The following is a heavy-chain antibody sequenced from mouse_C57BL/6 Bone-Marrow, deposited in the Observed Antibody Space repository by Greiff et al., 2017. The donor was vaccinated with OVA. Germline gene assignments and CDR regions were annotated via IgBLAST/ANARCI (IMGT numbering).Heavy chain of an antibody. CDR3: TRGYNNYYAIDY. CDR2: IDPETGGT. D-gene: IGHD2-5*01. CDR1: GYTFTDYE. V-gene: IGHV1-15*01. J-gene: IGHJ4*01. Sequence: VQLQQSGAELVRPGASVTLSCKASGYTFTDYEMHWVKQTPVHGLEWIGAIDPETGGTAYNQKFKGKAILTADKSSSTAYMELRSLTSEDSAVYYCTRGYNNYYAIDYWGQGTSVTVSS.